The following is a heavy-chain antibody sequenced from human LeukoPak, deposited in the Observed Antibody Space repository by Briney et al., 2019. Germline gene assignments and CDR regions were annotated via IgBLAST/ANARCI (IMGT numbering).Heavy chain of an antibody. CDR3: AKASSTSCYDY. V-gene: IGHV3-23*01. CDR1: GFSFSRYP. D-gene: IGHD2-2*01. Sequence: GGSLRLSCAAYGFSFSRYPMSWVRQAPGKGLEWVSAISGSGGSTYYADSVKGRFTISRDNSKNTLYLQMNSLRAEDTAVYYCAKASSTSCYDYWGQGTLVTVSS. J-gene: IGHJ4*02. CDR2: ISGSGGST.